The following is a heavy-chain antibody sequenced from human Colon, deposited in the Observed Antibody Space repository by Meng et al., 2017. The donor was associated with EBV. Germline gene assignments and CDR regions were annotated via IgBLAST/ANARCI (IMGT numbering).Heavy chain of an antibody. Sequence: QGRLQVSGPGLVEPSQTLSLTCTVSGGSMSSGNYYWSWIRQPPGKGLEWIGYIHHSGSAYYNPSLKSRVSISVDTSKNQFSLNLNSMTAADTAVYYCASFDHIPRRNYFDYWGQGTLVTVSS. J-gene: IGHJ4*02. V-gene: IGHV4-30-4*01. CDR1: GGSMSSGNYY. D-gene: IGHD2-21*01. CDR2: IHHSGSA. CDR3: ASFDHIPRRNYFDY.